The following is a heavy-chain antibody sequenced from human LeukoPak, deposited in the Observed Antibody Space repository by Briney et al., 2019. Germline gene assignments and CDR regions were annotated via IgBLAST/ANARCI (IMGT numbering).Heavy chain of an antibody. Sequence: PSETLSLTCTVSGGSISSYYWSWIRQPPGKGLEWIGYIYYSGSTNYNPSLKSRVTISVDTSKNQFSLKLSSVTAADTAVYYCARYDFWSGYYFVRYGMDVWGQGTTVTVSS. CDR1: GGSISSYY. CDR2: IYYSGST. J-gene: IGHJ6*02. CDR3: ARYDFWSGYYFVRYGMDV. D-gene: IGHD3-3*01. V-gene: IGHV4-59*01.